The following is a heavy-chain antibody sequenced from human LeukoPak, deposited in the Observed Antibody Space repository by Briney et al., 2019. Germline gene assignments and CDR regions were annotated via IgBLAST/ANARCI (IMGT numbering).Heavy chain of an antibody. J-gene: IGHJ3*02. Sequence: PSETLSLXCTVSGGSISSSSYYWGWIRQPPVKGLEWIGSIYYSGSTYYNPSLKSRVTISVDTSKNQFSLKLSPVTAADTAVYYCARHGRGGSFRDDAFDIWGQGTMVTVSS. CDR2: IYYSGST. D-gene: IGHD2-15*01. CDR1: GGSISSSSYY. V-gene: IGHV4-39*01. CDR3: ARHGRGGSFRDDAFDI.